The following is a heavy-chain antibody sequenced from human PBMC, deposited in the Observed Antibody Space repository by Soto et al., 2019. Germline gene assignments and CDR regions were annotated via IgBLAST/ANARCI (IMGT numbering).Heavy chain of an antibody. V-gene: IGHV1-24*01. CDR1: GYTLTELS. D-gene: IGHD3-10*01. J-gene: IGHJ4*02. CDR2: FDPEDGET. CDR3: ATAQVYYYGSGSYYRAGGYFDY. Sequence: ASVKVSCKVSGYTLTELSMHWVRQAPGKGLEWMGGFDPEDGETIYAQKFQGRVTMTEDTSTDTAYMELSSLRSEDTAVYYCATAQVYYYGSGSYYRAGGYFDYWGKGTLVTVSS.